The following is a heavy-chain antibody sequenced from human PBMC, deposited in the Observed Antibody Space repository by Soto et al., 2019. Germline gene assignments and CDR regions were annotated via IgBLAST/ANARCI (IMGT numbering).Heavy chain of an antibody. D-gene: IGHD1-26*01. CDR3: AKEGWELGPTYYYYGMDV. Sequence: PGGSLRRSWAASGFTFSSYAMSWVRQAPAKGLEWVSAISGSGGSTYYADSVKGRFTISRDNSKNTLYLQMNSLRAEDTAVYYCAKEGWELGPTYYYYGMDVWGPGTTVTVSS. V-gene: IGHV3-23*01. J-gene: IGHJ6*02. CDR2: ISGSGGST. CDR1: GFTFSSYA.